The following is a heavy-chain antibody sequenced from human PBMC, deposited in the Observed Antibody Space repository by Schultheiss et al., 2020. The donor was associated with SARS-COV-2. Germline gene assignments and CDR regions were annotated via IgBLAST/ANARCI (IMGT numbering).Heavy chain of an antibody. CDR2: FDPEDGET. J-gene: IGHJ4*02. V-gene: IGHV1-24*01. Sequence: ASVKVSCKVSGYTLTELSMHWVRQAPGKGLEWMGGFDPEDGETIYAQKFQGRVTMTEDTSTDTAYMELSSLRSEDTAVYYCATERITMVRGVIRSPHFDYWGQGTLVTVSS. CDR1: GYTLTELS. D-gene: IGHD3-10*01. CDR3: ATERITMVRGVIRSPHFDY.